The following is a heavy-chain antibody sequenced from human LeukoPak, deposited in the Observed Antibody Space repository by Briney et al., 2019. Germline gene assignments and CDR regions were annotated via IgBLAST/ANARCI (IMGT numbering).Heavy chain of an antibody. CDR2: ISGSGGST. Sequence: GGSLRLSCAASGFTFSSYWMHWVRQAPGKGLVWVSAISGSGGSTYYADSVKGRFTISRGNSKNTLYLQMNSLRAEDTAVYYCAKRGSSGWYVPAGIDYWGQGTLVTVSS. V-gene: IGHV3-23*01. D-gene: IGHD6-19*01. J-gene: IGHJ4*02. CDR1: GFTFSSYW. CDR3: AKRGSSGWYVPAGIDY.